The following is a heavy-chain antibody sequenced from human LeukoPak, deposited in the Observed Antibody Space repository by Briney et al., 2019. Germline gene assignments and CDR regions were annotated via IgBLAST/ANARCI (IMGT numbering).Heavy chain of an antibody. CDR2: TSSSGSTI. CDR1: GFTFSSYE. Sequence: PGGSLRLSCAASGFTFSSYEMNWVRQAPGKGLEWVSYTSSSGSTIYYADSVKGRFTISRDNAKNSLYLQMNSLRAEDTAVYYCARDGRVDYCSSTSCYNTYYYYGMDVWGQGTTVTVSS. V-gene: IGHV3-48*03. D-gene: IGHD2-2*02. CDR3: ARDGRVDYCSSTSCYNTYYYYGMDV. J-gene: IGHJ6*02.